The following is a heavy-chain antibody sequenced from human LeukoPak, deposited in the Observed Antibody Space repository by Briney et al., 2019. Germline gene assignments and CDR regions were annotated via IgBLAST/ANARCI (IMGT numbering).Heavy chain of an antibody. D-gene: IGHD2-2*02. V-gene: IGHV4-34*01. CDR3: ARVVGYCSSTSCYSRFDP. J-gene: IGHJ5*02. CDR1: GGSFSGYY. CDR2: INHSGST. Sequence: KPSETLSLTCAVYGGSFSGYYWSWIRQPPGKGLEWIGEINHSGSTNYNPSLKSRVTISVDTSKNQFSLKLSSVTAADTAVYYCARVVGYCSSTSCYSRFDPWGQGTLVTVSS.